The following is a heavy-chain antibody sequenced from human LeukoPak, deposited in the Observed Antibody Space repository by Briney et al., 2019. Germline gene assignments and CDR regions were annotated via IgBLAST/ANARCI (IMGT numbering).Heavy chain of an antibody. Sequence: ASVKVSCKASGGTFSSYAISWVRQAPGQGLEWMGTIIPILGIANYAQKFQGRVTITADKSTSTAYMELSSLRSEDTAVYYCARAAQARTKYSSSWSGDYFDYWGQGTLVTVSS. CDR1: GGTFSSYA. CDR2: IIPILGIA. CDR3: ARAAQARTKYSSSWSGDYFDY. J-gene: IGHJ4*02. D-gene: IGHD6-13*01. V-gene: IGHV1-69*04.